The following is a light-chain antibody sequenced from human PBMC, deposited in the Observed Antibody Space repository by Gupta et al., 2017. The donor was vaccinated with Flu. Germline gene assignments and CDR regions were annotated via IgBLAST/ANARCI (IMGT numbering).Light chain of an antibody. CDR2: EAS. J-gene: IGKJ2*01. V-gene: IGKV1-5*03. CDR3: QQYKTYPFYT. Sequence: STLSASVGDRVTITCRASQSISRWLAWYQQKPGKAPKFLIYEASYLESGVPSRFSGSGSGTEFTLTISGLQPDDFATYYCQQYKTYPFYTFGPGTKLDVK. CDR1: QSISRW.